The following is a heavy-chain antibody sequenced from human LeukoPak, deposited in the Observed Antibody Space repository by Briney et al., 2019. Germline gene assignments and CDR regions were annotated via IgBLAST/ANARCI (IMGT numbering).Heavy chain of an antibody. J-gene: IGHJ3*02. Sequence: GGSLRLSCAASGFPFSSHDMHWVRQATGKGLEWVSGIGLAGDTYYPISVTGRFTISRENAKNSLFLQMNNLRAGDTAVYYCVRGSFCSGGSCSSIGAFDIWGQGTMVTVSS. V-gene: IGHV3-13*01. CDR3: VRGSFCSGGSCSSIGAFDI. CDR1: GFPFSSHD. D-gene: IGHD2-15*01. CDR2: IGLAGDT.